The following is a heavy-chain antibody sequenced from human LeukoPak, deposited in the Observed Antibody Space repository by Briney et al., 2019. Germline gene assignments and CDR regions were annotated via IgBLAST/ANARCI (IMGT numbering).Heavy chain of an antibody. D-gene: IGHD6-25*01. CDR3: ARYSSDDYYYYMDV. CDR1: GFTFSGFW. J-gene: IGHJ6*03. V-gene: IGHV3-48*04. Sequence: GGSLRLSCGASGFTFSGFWMSWFRQAPGKGLEWVSYISSSSSTIYYADSVKGRFTISRDNAKNSLYLQMNSLRAEDTAVYYCARYSSDDYYYYMDVWGKGTTVTVSS. CDR2: ISSSSSTI.